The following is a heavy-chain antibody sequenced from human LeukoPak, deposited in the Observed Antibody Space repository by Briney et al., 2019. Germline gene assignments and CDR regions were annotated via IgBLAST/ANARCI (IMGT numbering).Heavy chain of an antibody. V-gene: IGHV3-30-3*01. CDR1: GFTFSSYA. CDR3: TTGSYDFWSGYYSYYFDY. J-gene: IGHJ4*02. D-gene: IGHD3-3*01. CDR2: ISYDGSNK. Sequence: PGGSLRLSCAASGFTFSSYAMHWVRQAPGKGLEWVAVISYDGSNKYYADSVKSRFTISRDNSKNTLYLQMNSLKTEDTAVYYCTTGSYDFWSGYYSYYFDYWGQGTLVTVSS.